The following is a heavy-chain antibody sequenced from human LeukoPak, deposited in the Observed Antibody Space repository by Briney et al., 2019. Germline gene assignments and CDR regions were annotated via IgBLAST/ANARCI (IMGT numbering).Heavy chain of an antibody. CDR3: ARDPGTVAATGSFDP. Sequence: ASVKVSCKASGGTFSSYAISWVRQAPGQGLEWMGGIIPIFGTANYAQKFQGRVTITADESTSTAYMELSSLRSEDTAVYYCARDPGTVAATGSFDPWGQGTLVTVSS. J-gene: IGHJ5*02. CDR1: GGTFSSYA. V-gene: IGHV1-69*13. D-gene: IGHD4-23*01. CDR2: IIPIFGTA.